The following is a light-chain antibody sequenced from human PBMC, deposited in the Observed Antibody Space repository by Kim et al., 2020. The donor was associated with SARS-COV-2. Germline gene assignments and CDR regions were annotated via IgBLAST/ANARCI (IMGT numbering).Light chain of an antibody. V-gene: IGKV1-33*01. Sequence: DIQMTQSPSSLSVSVGDRVTITCQASEDISNCLNWYQQKPGKAPKLLIYDASKFETGVPSRFSGSGSGTDLTLTISSLQPEDIATYFCQQCDNLPLTFGGGTKVDIK. CDR1: EDISNC. J-gene: IGKJ4*01. CDR2: DAS. CDR3: QQCDNLPLT.